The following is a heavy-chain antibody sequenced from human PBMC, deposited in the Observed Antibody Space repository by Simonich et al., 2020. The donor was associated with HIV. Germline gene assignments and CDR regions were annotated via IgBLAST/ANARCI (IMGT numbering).Heavy chain of an antibody. CDR3: ARLTAGGLGEYFQH. V-gene: IGHV4-34*01. D-gene: IGHD6-13*01. CDR2: INHSGNT. J-gene: IGHJ1*01. Sequence: QVQLQQWGAGLLKPSETLSLTCAVYGWSFSGYYWSWICQPPGKGQEWIVEINHSGNTNYNPSLKSRVTISVDTSKNQFSLKLSSVTAADTAVYYCARLTAGGLGEYFQHWGQGTLVTVSS. CDR1: GWSFSGYY.